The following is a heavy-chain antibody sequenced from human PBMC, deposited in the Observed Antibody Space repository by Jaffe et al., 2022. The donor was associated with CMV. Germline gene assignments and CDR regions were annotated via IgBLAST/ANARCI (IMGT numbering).Heavy chain of an antibody. V-gene: IGHV1-46*01. Sequence: QVQLVQSGAEVKKPGASVKVSCKASGYTFTSYYMHWVRQAPGQGLEWMGIINPSGGSTSYAQKFQGRVTMTRDTSTSTVYMELSSLRSEDTAVYYCARDFRIAAAGTQPPLPNWYFDLWGRGTLVTVSS. CDR1: GYTFTSYY. CDR3: ARDFRIAAAGTQPPLPNWYFDL. D-gene: IGHD6-13*01. CDR2: INPSGGST. J-gene: IGHJ2*01.